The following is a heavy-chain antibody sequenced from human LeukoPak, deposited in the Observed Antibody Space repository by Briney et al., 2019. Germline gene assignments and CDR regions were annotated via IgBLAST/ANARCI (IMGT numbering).Heavy chain of an antibody. CDR3: AREVSRTSGFDY. D-gene: IGHD1/OR15-1a*01. CDR2: INPNSGGT. J-gene: IGHJ4*02. Sequence: ASVRVSCKASGYTFTGYYMHWVRQAPGQGLEWMGWINPNSGGTNYAQKFQGRVTMTRDTSISTAYMELSRLRSDDTAVYYCAREVSRTSGFDYWGQGTLVTVSS. V-gene: IGHV1-2*02. CDR1: GYTFTGYY.